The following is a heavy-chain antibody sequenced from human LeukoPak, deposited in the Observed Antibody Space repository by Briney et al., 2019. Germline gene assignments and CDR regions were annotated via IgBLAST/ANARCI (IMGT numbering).Heavy chain of an antibody. Sequence: PSETLSLTCTVSGGSISSYYWSWIRQPAGKGLEWIGRIYTSGSTNSNPSLTSRVTMSVDTSKNQFSLKLSSVTAADTAVYYCARAGADLDYDILTGYYYYYMDVWGKGTTVTVSS. D-gene: IGHD3-9*01. CDR2: IYTSGST. J-gene: IGHJ6*03. CDR1: GGSISSYY. V-gene: IGHV4-4*07. CDR3: ARAGADLDYDILTGYYYYYMDV.